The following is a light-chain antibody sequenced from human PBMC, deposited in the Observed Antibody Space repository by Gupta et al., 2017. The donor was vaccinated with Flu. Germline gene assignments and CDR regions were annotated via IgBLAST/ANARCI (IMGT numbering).Light chain of an antibody. V-gene: IGLV3-19*01. J-gene: IGLJ1*01. CDR3: NYRDTPSNHDV. Sequence: GQTLTITCRGDGVRGYFASWYQQRPGQAPLLVIDGKNNRPSGIPDRFAGYNAGRTASLTIAGAQAEDEADYYCNYRDTPSNHDVFGTGTRVTVL. CDR1: GVRGYF. CDR2: GKN.